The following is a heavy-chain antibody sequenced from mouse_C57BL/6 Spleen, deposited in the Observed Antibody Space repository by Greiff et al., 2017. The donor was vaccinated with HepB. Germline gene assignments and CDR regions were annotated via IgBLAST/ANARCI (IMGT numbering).Heavy chain of an antibody. CDR1: GYTFTSYW. V-gene: IGHV1-64*01. Sequence: VQLQQPGAELVKPGASVKLSCKASGYTFTSYWMHWVKQRPGQGLEWIGMIHPNSGSTNYNEKFKSKATLTVDKSSSTAYMQLSSLTSEDSAVYYCARTAITTVVATPFYYYAMDYWGQGTSVTVSS. D-gene: IGHD1-1*01. CDR2: IHPNSGST. CDR3: ARTAITTVVATPFYYYAMDY. J-gene: IGHJ4*01.